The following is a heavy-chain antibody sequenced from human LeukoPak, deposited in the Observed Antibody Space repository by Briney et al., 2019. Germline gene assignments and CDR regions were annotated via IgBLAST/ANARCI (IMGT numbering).Heavy chain of an antibody. CDR2: IIPIFGTA. Sequence: GASVKVSCKASGGTFSSYAISWVRQAPGQGLEWMGGIIPIFGTANYAQKFQGRVTITTDESTSTAYMELSSLRSEDTAVHYCSWNSVGYYYYYMDVWGKGTTVTVSS. CDR1: GGTFSSYA. CDR3: SWNSVGYYYYYMDV. D-gene: IGHD1-7*01. V-gene: IGHV1-69*05. J-gene: IGHJ6*03.